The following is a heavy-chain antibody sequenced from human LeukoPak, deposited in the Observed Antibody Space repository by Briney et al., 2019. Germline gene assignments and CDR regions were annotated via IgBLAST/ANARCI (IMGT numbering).Heavy chain of an antibody. V-gene: IGHV1-2*02. D-gene: IGHD6-19*01. Sequence: GASVKVSCKVSGYTFIGYYIHWVRQAPGQGLEWMGWINPNSGVTNYAQKFQGRVTMTRDTSITTAYMELPSLTSDDTAVYYCARGYSSPVPNFDYWGQGTLITVSS. J-gene: IGHJ4*02. CDR3: ARGYSSPVPNFDY. CDR2: INPNSGVT. CDR1: GYTFIGYY.